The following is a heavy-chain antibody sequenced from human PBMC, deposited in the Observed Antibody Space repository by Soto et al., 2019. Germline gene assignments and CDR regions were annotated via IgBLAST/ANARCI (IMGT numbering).Heavy chain of an antibody. J-gene: IGHJ5*02. Sequence: QVQLVQSGAEVKKPGSSVKVSCKASGGTFSSYAISWVRQAPGQGLEWMGGIIPIFGTANYAQKFQGRVTITADESRSKAYMELSSLRSEDTAVYYCARSTHYYDSSGYYDWFDPWGQGTLVTVSS. V-gene: IGHV1-69*01. CDR1: GGTFSSYA. CDR3: ARSTHYYDSSGYYDWFDP. CDR2: IIPIFGTA. D-gene: IGHD3-22*01.